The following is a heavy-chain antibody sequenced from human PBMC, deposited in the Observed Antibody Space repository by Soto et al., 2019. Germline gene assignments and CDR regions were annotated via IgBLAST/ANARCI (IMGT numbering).Heavy chain of an antibody. Sequence: QVHLVQSGAEVKKRGASVKVSCKGSGYTFTSYGITWVRQAPGQGLEWMGWISAHNGNTNYAQKLQGRVTVTRDTSTSTAYMELRRLRSDDTAVYYCARGRYGDYWGQGALVTVSS. CDR1: GYTFTSYG. V-gene: IGHV1-18*01. CDR2: ISAHNGNT. J-gene: IGHJ4*02. CDR3: ARGRYGDY. D-gene: IGHD1-1*01.